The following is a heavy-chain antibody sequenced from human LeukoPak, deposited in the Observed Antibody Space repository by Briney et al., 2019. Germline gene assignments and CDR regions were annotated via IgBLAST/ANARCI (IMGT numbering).Heavy chain of an antibody. J-gene: IGHJ5*02. Sequence: SETLSLTCAVFRGSFNDYYWSWIRQPPGKGLEWIGEINHSGSTNSNPSLKSRVTISVDTSKNQFSLKLTSVTAADTAVYYCARGRKGLLLSWFDPWGQGTLVTVSS. CDR2: INHSGST. CDR3: ARGRKGLLLSWFDP. V-gene: IGHV4-34*01. D-gene: IGHD3-3*01. CDR1: RGSFNDYY.